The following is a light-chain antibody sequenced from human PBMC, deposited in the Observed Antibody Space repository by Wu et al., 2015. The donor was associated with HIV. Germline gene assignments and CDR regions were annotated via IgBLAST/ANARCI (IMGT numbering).Light chain of an antibody. CDR3: HQRTTWPPYT. V-gene: IGKV1-27*01. CDR1: QGISNF. Sequence: DIQMTQSPSSLSASVGDRVTITCRASQGISNFLAWYQQKPGKPPKVLIYAASTLQSGVPSRFSGSGSGTDFTLTISSLEPEDFAVYYCHQRTTWPPYTFGPGTKLXIK. CDR2: AAS. J-gene: IGKJ2*01.